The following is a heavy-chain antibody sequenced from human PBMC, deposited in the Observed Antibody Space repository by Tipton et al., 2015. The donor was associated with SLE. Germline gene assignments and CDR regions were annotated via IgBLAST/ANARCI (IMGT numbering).Heavy chain of an antibody. Sequence: SLRLSCAASGFTFSSYWMSWVRQAPGKGLERVANIKQDGSEKYYVDSVKGRFTISRDNAKNSLYLQMNSLRAEDTALYYCAKGPYQLLMGGGWFDPWGQGTLVTVSS. D-gene: IGHD2-2*01. CDR1: GFTFSSYW. J-gene: IGHJ5*02. CDR2: IKQDGSEK. CDR3: AKGPYQLLMGGGWFDP. V-gene: IGHV3-7*03.